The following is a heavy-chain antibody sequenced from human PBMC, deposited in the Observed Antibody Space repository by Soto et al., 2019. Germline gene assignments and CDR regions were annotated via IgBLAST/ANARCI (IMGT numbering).Heavy chain of an antibody. V-gene: IGHV3-30-3*01. CDR3: ARSDSGSYSH. CDR1: GFTFSSYA. D-gene: IGHD1-26*01. J-gene: IGHJ4*02. CDR2: ISYDGSNK. Sequence: GGSLRLSCAASGFTFSSYAMHWVRQAPGKGLEWVAVISYDGSNKYYADSVKGRFTISRDNSKNTLYLQMNSLRAEGTAVYYCARSDSGSYSHWGQGTLVTVSS.